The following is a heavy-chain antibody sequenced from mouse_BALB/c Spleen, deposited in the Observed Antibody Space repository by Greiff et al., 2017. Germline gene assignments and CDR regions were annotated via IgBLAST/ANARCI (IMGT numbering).Heavy chain of an antibody. CDR3: ARAPTGYYFDY. CDR1: GFTFSDYC. D-gene: IGHD4-1*02. CDR2: ISNFAYSI. Sequence: EVQLVESGGGLVQPGGSRKLSCAASGFTFSDYCMSWVRQAPGKGPEWVAFISNFAYSIYYADTVTGRFTISRENTKNTLYLEMSSLRSEDTAMYYCARAPTGYYFDYWGQGTTLTVSS. J-gene: IGHJ2*01. V-gene: IGHV5-15*02.